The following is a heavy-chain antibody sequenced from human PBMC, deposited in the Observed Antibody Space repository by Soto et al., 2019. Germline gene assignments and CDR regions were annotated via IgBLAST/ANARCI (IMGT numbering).Heavy chain of an antibody. CDR1: GFTFDDYA. CDR3: AKDKVKRYCSSTSCHDAFDI. Sequence: GGSLRLSCAASGFTFDDYAMHWVRQAPGKGLEWVSGISWNSGSIGYADSVKGRFTISRDNAKNSLYLQMNSLRAEDTALYYCAKDKVKRYCSSTSCHDAFDIWGQGTMVTVSS. V-gene: IGHV3-9*01. CDR2: ISWNSGSI. D-gene: IGHD2-2*01. J-gene: IGHJ3*02.